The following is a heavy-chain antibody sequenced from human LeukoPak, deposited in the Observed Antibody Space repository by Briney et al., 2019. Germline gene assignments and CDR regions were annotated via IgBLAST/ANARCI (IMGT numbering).Heavy chain of an antibody. CDR2: ISWNSGNK. D-gene: IGHD5-24*01. CDR3: AKGGGMGWLQQYYLDY. J-gene: IGHJ4*02. CDR1: GFTFDDYA. V-gene: IGHV3-9*03. Sequence: GGSLRLSCAASGFTFDDYAMHWVRQAPGKGLEWVSGISWNSGNKGYADSVKGRFTISRDNAKNSLFLQMNSRRAEDMALYYCAKGGGMGWLQQYYLDYWGQGTLVTVSS.